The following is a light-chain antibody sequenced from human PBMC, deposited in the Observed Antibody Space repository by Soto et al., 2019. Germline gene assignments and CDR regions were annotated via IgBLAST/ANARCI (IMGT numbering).Light chain of an antibody. V-gene: IGKV1-5*01. Sequence: DIQMTQSPSTLSASVGDRVTITCRASQSISSWLAWYQQKPGKAPKLLIYDASSLESGVPSRFSGSGSGTELTLTISRLQPDDFATYYCQQNNSYSFGQGTKVDIK. CDR1: QSISSW. CDR2: DAS. J-gene: IGKJ1*01. CDR3: QQNNSYS.